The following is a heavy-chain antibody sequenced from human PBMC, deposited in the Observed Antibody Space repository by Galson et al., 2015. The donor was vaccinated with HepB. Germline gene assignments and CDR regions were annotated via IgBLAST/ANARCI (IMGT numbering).Heavy chain of an antibody. Sequence: SLRLSCAASGFTFGSYAMSWVRQAPGKGLEWVSAISGSGGSTYYADSVKGRFTISRDNSKNTLYLQMNSLRAEDTAVYYCAKRRYYDSSGYPSGFDYWGQGTLVTVSS. CDR3: AKRRYYDSSGYPSGFDY. CDR1: GFTFGSYA. CDR2: ISGSGGST. J-gene: IGHJ4*02. D-gene: IGHD3-22*01. V-gene: IGHV3-23*01.